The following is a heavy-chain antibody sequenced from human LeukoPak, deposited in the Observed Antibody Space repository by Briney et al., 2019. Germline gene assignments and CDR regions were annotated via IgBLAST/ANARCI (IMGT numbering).Heavy chain of an antibody. D-gene: IGHD1-7*01. Sequence: SSETLSLTCTVSGGSISSGSYYWSWIRQPAGKGLEWIGRIYTSGSTHYNPSLKTRLTMSVDTSKNQFSLKLSSVTAAGTAVYYCARLITGTTTAFDIWGQGTMVTVSS. CDR2: IYTSGST. CDR3: ARLITGTTTAFDI. CDR1: GGSISSGSYY. J-gene: IGHJ3*02. V-gene: IGHV4-61*02.